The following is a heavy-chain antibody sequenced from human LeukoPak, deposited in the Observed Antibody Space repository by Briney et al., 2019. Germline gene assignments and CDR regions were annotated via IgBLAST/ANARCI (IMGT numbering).Heavy chain of an antibody. J-gene: IGHJ4*02. CDR1: GGSISSGGYS. V-gene: IGHV4-30-2*01. D-gene: IGHD2-2*02. Sequence: SQTLSLTCAVSGGSISSGGYSWSWIRQPPGKGLEWIGYIYHSGSTYYNPSLKSRVTISVDRSKNQFSLKLSSVTAADTAVYYCARGFCSNTRCYKEMATILPDYWGQGTLVTVSS. CDR3: ARGFCSNTRCYKEMATILPDY. CDR2: IYHSGST.